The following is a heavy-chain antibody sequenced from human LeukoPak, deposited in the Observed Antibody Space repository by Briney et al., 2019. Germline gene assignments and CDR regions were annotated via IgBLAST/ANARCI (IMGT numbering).Heavy chain of an antibody. V-gene: IGHV3-53*01. CDR3: ARDLDNFDSSGSHRRRNYFDY. J-gene: IGHJ4*02. Sequence: SGGSLRLSCAASGLTVSTNYMTWVRQAPGKWLEWVSIIHSDGSTYYADSVKGRFTISRDNYKNTLYLQMNSLRGEDTAMYYCARDLDNFDSSGSHRRRNYFDYWGQVTLVTVSS. D-gene: IGHD3-22*01. CDR2: IHSDGST. CDR1: GLTVSTNY.